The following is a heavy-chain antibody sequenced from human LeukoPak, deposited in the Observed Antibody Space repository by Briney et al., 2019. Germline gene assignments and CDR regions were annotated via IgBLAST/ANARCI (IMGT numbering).Heavy chain of an antibody. D-gene: IGHD6-13*01. V-gene: IGHV3-74*01. Sequence: GGSLRLSCAASGFTFSSYWIHCVRQAPGKGLVWVSRISSDGSSTTYADSVKGRFTISRDNAKNTLYLQMNSLRAEDTAVYYCARAYAERYTSSWYFDYWGQGTLVTVSS. CDR3: ARAYAERYTSSWYFDY. CDR1: GFTFSSYW. CDR2: ISSDGSST. J-gene: IGHJ4*02.